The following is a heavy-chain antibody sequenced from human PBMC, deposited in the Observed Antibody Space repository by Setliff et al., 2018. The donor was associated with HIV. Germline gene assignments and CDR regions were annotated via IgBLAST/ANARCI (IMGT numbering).Heavy chain of an antibody. CDR1: GFTVDSKY. CDR3: ATCSGPPDY. CDR2: MYSGGTT. D-gene: IGHD6-19*01. Sequence: GGSLRLSCAASGFTVDSKYMSWVRQAPGKGLEWVSVMYSGGTTYYADSVKGRFTISRHNSKNTLYLQMDSLRSEDTAVYYCATCSGPPDYWGQGTLVTVSS. J-gene: IGHJ4*02. V-gene: IGHV3-53*04.